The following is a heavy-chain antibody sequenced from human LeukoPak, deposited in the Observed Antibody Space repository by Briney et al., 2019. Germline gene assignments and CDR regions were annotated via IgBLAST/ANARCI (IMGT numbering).Heavy chain of an antibody. CDR2: VWYVRSNK. Sequence: GRPLRLLCAAPGFTFSSYGTTGVRQAPGQGLEWVGVVWYVRSNKSYADPVTGRFTIYRENSQNTLYLQMNSLRAAETAVYYSAREKKAAVVTDHWARRTVVSVP. V-gene: IGHV3-33*01. J-gene: IGHJ1*01. CDR3: AREKKAAVVTDH. CDR1: GFTFSSYG. D-gene: IGHD6-13*01.